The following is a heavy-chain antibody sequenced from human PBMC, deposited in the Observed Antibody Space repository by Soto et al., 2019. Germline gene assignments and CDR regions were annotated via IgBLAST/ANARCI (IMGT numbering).Heavy chain of an antibody. V-gene: IGHV1-69*01. D-gene: IGHD3-10*01. CDR1: GGTVSSYA. CDR3: ARDVSSDTTGFRGYDL. Sequence: QLHLVQSGAEVKKAGSSVKFSCKASGGTVSSYAITWVRQAPGKGLEWMGVFIPIFVSAHYAPKFQGRITITADESTSTAYMELSVLTSEDTAIYYCARDVSSDTTGFRGYDLWGQGTQVTVSS. J-gene: IGHJ4*02. CDR2: FIPIFVSA.